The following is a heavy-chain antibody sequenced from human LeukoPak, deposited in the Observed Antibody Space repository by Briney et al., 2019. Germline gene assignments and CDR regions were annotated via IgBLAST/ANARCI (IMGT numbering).Heavy chain of an antibody. CDR3: ARMMYYYDSSGYHTPFDY. Sequence: GGSLRLSCAASRFTFSSYWMSWVRQAPGKGLEWVANIKQDGSEKYYVDSVKGRFTISRDNAKNSLYLQMNSLRAEDTAVYHCARMMYYYDSSGYHTPFDYWGQGTLVTVSS. J-gene: IGHJ4*02. D-gene: IGHD3-22*01. CDR2: IKQDGSEK. V-gene: IGHV3-7*01. CDR1: RFTFSSYW.